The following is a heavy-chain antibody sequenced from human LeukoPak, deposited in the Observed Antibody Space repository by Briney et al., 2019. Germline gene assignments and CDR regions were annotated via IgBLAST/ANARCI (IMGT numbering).Heavy chain of an antibody. CDR1: GGSISSSSYY. CDR3: ATPYSGVYHGFDI. J-gene: IGHJ3*02. Sequence: SETLSLTCTVSGGSISSSSYYWGWIRQPPGKGLEWIGSIYYSGSTYYNPSLKSRVTISVDTSKNQFSLKLSSVTAADTAVYYCATPYSGVYHGFDIWGQGTMVTVSP. V-gene: IGHV4-39*01. CDR2: IYYSGST. D-gene: IGHD1-26*01.